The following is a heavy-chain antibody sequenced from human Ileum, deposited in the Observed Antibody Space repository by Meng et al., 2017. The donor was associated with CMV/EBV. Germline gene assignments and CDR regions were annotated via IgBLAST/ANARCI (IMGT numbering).Heavy chain of an antibody. Sequence: GESLEISFAASGLTFSSYSLNWIRQTPGKGLEWVSFISSSSSYIYYADSVKGRFTISRDNAKNSMYLQMNSLRAEETDVYYCSREGGSFTSHYSYYGMDFWGQGTLVTVSS. CDR1: GLTFSSYS. D-gene: IGHD6-13*01. J-gene: IGHJ6*02. CDR3: SREGGSFTSHYSYYGMDF. CDR2: ISSSSSYI. V-gene: IGHV3-21*01.